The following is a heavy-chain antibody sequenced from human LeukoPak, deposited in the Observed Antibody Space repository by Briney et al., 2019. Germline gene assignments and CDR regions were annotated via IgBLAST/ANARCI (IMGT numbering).Heavy chain of an antibody. CDR1: GGTFSSYA. D-gene: IGHD2-21*02. V-gene: IGHV1-69*06. CDR2: ITPIVGTA. Sequence: GASVKVSCKASGGTFSSYAISWVRQAPGQGLEWMGGITPIVGTAKYAQKFQGRVTVTADKSTSTAYMELSSLRSEDTAVYYCARDEVTAASDAFDIWGQGTMVTVSS. CDR3: ARDEVTAASDAFDI. J-gene: IGHJ3*02.